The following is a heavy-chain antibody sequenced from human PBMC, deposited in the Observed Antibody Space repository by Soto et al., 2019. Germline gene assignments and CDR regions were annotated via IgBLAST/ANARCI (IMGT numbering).Heavy chain of an antibody. CDR1: GFLVNSAY. Sequence: EVQLVESGGGLIPPGGSLRLSCAASGFLVNSAYMTWVRQAPGKGLEWLSMINSDGSTLYAESVKGRLTISRDNSKNRLDLQSNSLRAEDTAMYYCARSGYSFAWGYWGQGTLVIVTS. J-gene: IGHJ4*02. V-gene: IGHV3-53*01. D-gene: IGHD5-18*01. CDR3: ARSGYSFAWGY. CDR2: INSDGST.